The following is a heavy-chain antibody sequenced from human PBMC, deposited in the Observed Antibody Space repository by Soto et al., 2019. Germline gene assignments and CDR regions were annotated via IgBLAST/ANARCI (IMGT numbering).Heavy chain of an antibody. CDR2: IYNSGST. D-gene: IGHD3-9*01. CDR1: GGYLSGGYYS. Sequence: SETRSRTCAVSGGYLSGGYYSWSWLRQPPGKGLEWIGFIYNSGSTYYNSSLKSRVTISVDRSKNHFFLNLTSVTAADTAVYYCATYRKFCQIWGKGTKGTVSS. CDR3: ATYRKFCQI. J-gene: IGHJ6*03. V-gene: IGHV4-30-2*01.